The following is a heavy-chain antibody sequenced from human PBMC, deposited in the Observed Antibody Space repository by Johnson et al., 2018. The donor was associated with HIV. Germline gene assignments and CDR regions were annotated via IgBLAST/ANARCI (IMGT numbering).Heavy chain of an antibody. CDR2: ISSSGSTI. CDR3: AKERGYSYGRGAFDI. Sequence: QVQLVESGGGLVKPGGSLRLSCAASGFTFSDYYMSWIRQAPGKGLEWVSYISSSGSTIYYADSVKGRFTISRDNSKNTLYLQMGSLRVEDTAVYYCAKERGYSYGRGAFDIWGQGTMVTVSS. D-gene: IGHD5-18*01. CDR1: GFTFSDYY. V-gene: IGHV3-11*01. J-gene: IGHJ3*02.